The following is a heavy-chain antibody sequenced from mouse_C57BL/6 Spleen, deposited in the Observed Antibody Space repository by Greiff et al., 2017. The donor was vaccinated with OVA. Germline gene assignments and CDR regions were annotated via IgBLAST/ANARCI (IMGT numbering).Heavy chain of an antibody. Sequence: VKLVESGPELVKPGASVKISCKASGYAFSSSWMNWVKQRPGKGLEWIGRIYPGDGDTNYNGKFKGKATLTADKSSSTAYMQLSSLTSEDSAVYFCAKAYYSNYEDYFDYWGQGTTLTVSS. J-gene: IGHJ2*01. CDR2: IYPGDGDT. CDR3: AKAYYSNYEDYFDY. D-gene: IGHD2-5*01. CDR1: GYAFSSSW. V-gene: IGHV1-82*01.